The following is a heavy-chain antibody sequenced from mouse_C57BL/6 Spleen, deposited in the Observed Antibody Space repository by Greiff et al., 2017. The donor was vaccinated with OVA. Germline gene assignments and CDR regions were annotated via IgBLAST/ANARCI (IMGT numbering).Heavy chain of an antibody. CDR1: GYAFSSYW. CDR3: AREGLPGSSYSFAY. CDR2: IYPGDGDT. Sequence: QVQLQQSGAELVKPGASVKISCKASGYAFSSYWMNWVKQRPGKGLEWIGQIYPGDGDTNYNGKFKGKATLTADKSSSTAYMQLSSLTSEDSAVYFCAREGLPGSSYSFAYWGQGTLVTVSA. D-gene: IGHD1-1*01. J-gene: IGHJ3*01. V-gene: IGHV1-80*01.